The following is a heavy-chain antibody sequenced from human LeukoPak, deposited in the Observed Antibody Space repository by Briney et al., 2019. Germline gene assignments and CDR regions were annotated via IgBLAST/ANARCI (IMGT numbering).Heavy chain of an antibody. CDR2: ISGSGGST. CDR3: AKGELLVLYTWVVP. D-gene: IGHD3-10*01. J-gene: IGHJ5*02. Sequence: GGSLRLSCAASGFTFSTYAMSWVRQAPGKGLEWVSGISGSGGSTYHADSVKGRFTISRDNSKNTLYLQMNSLSAEDTAVYYCAKGELLVLYTWVVPWGQKALVTVSS. CDR1: GFTFSTYA. V-gene: IGHV3-23*01.